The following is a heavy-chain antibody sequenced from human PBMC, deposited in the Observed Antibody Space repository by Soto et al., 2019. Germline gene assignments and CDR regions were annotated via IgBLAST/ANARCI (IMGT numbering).Heavy chain of an antibody. V-gene: IGHV3-15*07. CDR2: IKSKTDGGTT. D-gene: IGHD3-3*01. J-gene: IGHJ6*02. CDR3: TTETYYDFWSGYYNPMGYYGMDV. Sequence: GGSLRLSCAASGFTFSNAWMNWVRQAPGKGLEWVGRIKSKTDGGTTDYAAPVKGRFTISRDDSKNTLYPQMNSLKTEDTAVYYCTTETYYDFWSGYYNPMGYYGMDVWGQGTTVTVSS. CDR1: GFTFSNAW.